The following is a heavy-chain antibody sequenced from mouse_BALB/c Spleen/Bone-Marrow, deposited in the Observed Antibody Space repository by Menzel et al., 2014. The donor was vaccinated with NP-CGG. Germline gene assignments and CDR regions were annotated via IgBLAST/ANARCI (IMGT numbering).Heavy chain of an antibody. CDR1: GYTFINYW. Sequence: QVQLKQSGAERAKPGASVKMSCKASGYTFINYWIHLVKQRPGQGLEWIGYINPSTAYTAYNQKFQDKTTLTADKSSSTAYMQLSSLTSEDSAVYYCARGNYEAMDYWGQGTSVTVSS. J-gene: IGHJ4*01. V-gene: IGHV1-7*01. CDR3: ARGNYEAMDY. CDR2: INPSTAYT. D-gene: IGHD2-1*01.